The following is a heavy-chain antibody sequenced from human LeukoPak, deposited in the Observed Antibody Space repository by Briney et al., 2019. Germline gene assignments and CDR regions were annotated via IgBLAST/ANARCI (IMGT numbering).Heavy chain of an antibody. J-gene: IGHJ4*02. Sequence: GGSLRLSCAASGFAFDEHGMSWVRQVPGKGLEWVSGINWSGGSTGYADPLRGRFTISRDNAKNSLYLQMGSLRAEDTALYYCARAPITSPFYFDYWGQGTLVTVSS. CDR1: GFAFDEHG. D-gene: IGHD2-2*01. CDR2: INWSGGST. CDR3: ARAPITSPFYFDY. V-gene: IGHV3-20*04.